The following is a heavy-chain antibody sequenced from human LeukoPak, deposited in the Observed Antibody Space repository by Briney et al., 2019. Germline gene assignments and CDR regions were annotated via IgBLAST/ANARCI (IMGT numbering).Heavy chain of an antibody. D-gene: IGHD2/OR15-2a*01. V-gene: IGHV4-39*07. CDR2: VYYSGTT. CDR3: ARGATSLSYFDS. J-gene: IGHJ4*02. CDR1: GGSIRSSSSY. Sequence: SETLSLTCTVSGGSIRSSSSYWGWIRQPPGKGLQWIGSVYYSGTTYYNPSLKSRVTISVDTSKNQFSLKLSSVTAADTAVYYCARGATSLSYFDSRGQGTLVTVSS.